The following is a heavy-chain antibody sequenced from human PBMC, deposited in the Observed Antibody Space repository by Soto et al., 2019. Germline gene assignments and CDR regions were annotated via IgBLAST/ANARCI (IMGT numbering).Heavy chain of an antibody. CDR3: AHSVVSNGAWFDT. V-gene: IGHV2-5*01. CDR1: VFSLTANRVG. Sequence: SGPTVVNHTHPLTLTCAFSVFSLTANRVGVAWFRQPAGKALEWLALIYWYGDVRYSPSLRSRITITKDTSKDQVFLAVTNLDHVDTGTYYCAHSVVSNGAWFDTWGQGILVTVSS. J-gene: IGHJ5*02. CDR2: IYWYGDV. D-gene: IGHD2-21*01.